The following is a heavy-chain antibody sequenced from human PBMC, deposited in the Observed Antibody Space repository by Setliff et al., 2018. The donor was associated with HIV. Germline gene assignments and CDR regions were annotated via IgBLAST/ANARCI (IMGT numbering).Heavy chain of an antibody. Sequence: PSETLSLTCRVSGASITSHNWSWIRQAAGKGLEWIGRIYTRGNTNYNPSLRSRVTMSVDTSKNQFSLKVTSVTAADTAVYYCTRDLWGDDYYYNNMDVWGKGTTVTVSS. CDR2: IYTRGNT. J-gene: IGHJ6*03. V-gene: IGHV4-4*07. CDR3: TRDLWGDDYYYNNMDV. CDR1: GASITSHN. D-gene: IGHD2-21*02.